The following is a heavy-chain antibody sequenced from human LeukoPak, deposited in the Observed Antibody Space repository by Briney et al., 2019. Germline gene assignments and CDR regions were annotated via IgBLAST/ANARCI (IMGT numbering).Heavy chain of an antibody. Sequence: SETLSLTCTVSGGSISSGGYYWSWIRQHPGKGLEWIGYIYYSGDTNSNPSLKSRVTISVDTSKNQFSLKLRSVTAADTAVYYCARHTPVKLPSGYYYGMDVWGQGTTVTVSS. V-gene: IGHV4-61*08. CDR1: GGSISSGGYY. CDR2: IYYSGDT. D-gene: IGHD4-23*01. CDR3: ARHTPVKLPSGYYYGMDV. J-gene: IGHJ6*02.